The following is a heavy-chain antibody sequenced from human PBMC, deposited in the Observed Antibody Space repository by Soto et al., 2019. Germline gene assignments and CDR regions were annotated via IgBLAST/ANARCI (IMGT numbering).Heavy chain of an antibody. J-gene: IGHJ4*02. D-gene: IGHD3-22*01. CDR2: ISRSSSSM. CDR3: ARADYDTSGYYFDY. Sequence: AAGGTCVDFSVNWILQKPGKGLEWVSYISRSSSSMYYADSVRGRFTISRDNAYNSLYLQMNSLRDEDTAVYYCARADYDTSGYYFDYWGQGALVTVSS. V-gene: IGHV3-48*02. CDR1: GGTCVDFS.